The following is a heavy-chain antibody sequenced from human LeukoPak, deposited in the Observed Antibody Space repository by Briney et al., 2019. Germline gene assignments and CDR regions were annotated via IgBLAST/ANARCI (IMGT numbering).Heavy chain of an antibody. Sequence: GASVKVSCKASGGTFSSYAISWVRQAPGQGLEWMGRIIPILGIANYAQKFQGRVTITADKSTSTAYMELSSLRSEDTAVYYCARVAPRGYSYGYHYYGMDVWGQGTTVTVSS. CDR2: IIPILGIA. J-gene: IGHJ6*02. D-gene: IGHD5-18*01. CDR3: ARVAPRGYSYGYHYYGMDV. V-gene: IGHV1-69*04. CDR1: GGTFSSYA.